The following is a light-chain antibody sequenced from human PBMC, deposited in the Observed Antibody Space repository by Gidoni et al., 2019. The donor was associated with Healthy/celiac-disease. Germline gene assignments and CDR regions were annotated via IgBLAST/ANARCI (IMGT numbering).Light chain of an antibody. Sequence: DVVMTQSPLSLPVTLGQPASISCRSSQSLVYSDGNTYLNWFQQRPGQSPRRLIYKVSNRDSGVPDRFSGRGSGTDFTLKISRVEAEDVGVYYCMQGTHWPQALTFGGGTKVEIK. CDR3: MQGTHWPQALT. J-gene: IGKJ4*01. CDR2: KVS. V-gene: IGKV2-30*01. CDR1: QSLVYSDGNTY.